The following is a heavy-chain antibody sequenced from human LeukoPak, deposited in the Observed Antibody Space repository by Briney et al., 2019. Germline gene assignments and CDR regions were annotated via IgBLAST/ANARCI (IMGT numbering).Heavy chain of an antibody. CDR1: GYTFTGYY. Sequence: ASVKVSCNASGYTFTGYYMHWVRQAPGQGLEWMGWINPNSGGTNYAQKFQGRVTMTRDTSISTAYMELSRLRSDDTAVYYCARDLDSGSLPFDYWGQGTLVTVSS. D-gene: IGHD5-12*01. CDR2: INPNSGGT. CDR3: ARDLDSGSLPFDY. V-gene: IGHV1-2*02. J-gene: IGHJ4*02.